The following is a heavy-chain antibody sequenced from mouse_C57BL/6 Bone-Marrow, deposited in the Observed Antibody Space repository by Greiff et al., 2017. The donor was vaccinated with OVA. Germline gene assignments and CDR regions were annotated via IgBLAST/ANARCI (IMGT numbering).Heavy chain of an antibody. Sequence: EVHHHHSGPELFNPCSSVKISCKASGYSFTDYNMNWFKQSNLNILEWIGLINPNYFPTIYNHNFKGKATLTVDQSSSTAYMQLNSLTSEDSAVYYCARSEGLLSWFAYWGQGTLVTVSA. CDR2: INPNYFPT. D-gene: IGHD1-1*01. J-gene: IGHJ3*01. CDR1: GYSFTDYN. V-gene: IGHV1-39*01. CDR3: ARSEGLLSWFAY.